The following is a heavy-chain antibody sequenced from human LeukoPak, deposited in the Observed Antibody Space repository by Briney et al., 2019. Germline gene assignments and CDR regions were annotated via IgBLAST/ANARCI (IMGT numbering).Heavy chain of an antibody. CDR3: XXXXXPVLFDY. Sequence: PGGSLRLSCATSGFTFSDYAMSWVRQAPGKGLEWVSTISNSGGNTHYADSVMGRFTISRDNSKSTLYLQMNSLSVEDTAVYHCXXXXXPVLFDYWGQGTL. V-gene: IGHV3-23*01. CDR2: ISNSGGNT. D-gene: IGHD2-15*01. CDR1: GFTFSDYA. J-gene: IGHJ4*02.